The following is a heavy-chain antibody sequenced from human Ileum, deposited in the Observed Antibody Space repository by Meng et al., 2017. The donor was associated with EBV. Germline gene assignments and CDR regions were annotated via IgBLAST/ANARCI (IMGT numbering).Heavy chain of an antibody. V-gene: IGHV1-18*01. Sequence: QFQLVQSVAEVKKHGASVKVAWKASGYTFTGYGISRVRQAPGQGLEWMGWISAYNGNTNYAQKLQGRVTMTTDTSTSTAYMELRSLRSDDTAVYYCARAPPPNIRLGFDYWGQGTLVTVSS. CDR2: ISAYNGNT. D-gene: IGHD3-16*01. CDR3: ARAPPPNIRLGFDY. CDR1: GYTFTGYG. J-gene: IGHJ4*02.